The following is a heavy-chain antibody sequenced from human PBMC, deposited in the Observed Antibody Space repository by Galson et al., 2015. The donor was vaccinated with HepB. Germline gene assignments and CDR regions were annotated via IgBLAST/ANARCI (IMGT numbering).Heavy chain of an antibody. CDR3: ARDNKWNFDY. Sequence: SLRLSCAASGFTFSDHNMHWVRQAPVKGLEWLAIISPDGSTVFYGDSVKGRFTISRGNSKTTLFLQVDSLRPEDTAVYYCARDNKWNFDYWGQGTLVTVSS. D-gene: IGHD1-1*01. J-gene: IGHJ4*02. CDR2: ISPDGSTV. CDR1: GFTFSDHN. V-gene: IGHV3-30-3*01.